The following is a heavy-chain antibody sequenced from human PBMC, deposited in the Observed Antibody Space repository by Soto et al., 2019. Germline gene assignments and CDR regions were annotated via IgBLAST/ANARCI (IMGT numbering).Heavy chain of an antibody. Sequence: TSETLSLTCTVSCGSISSGGYYWSWIRQHPGKGLEWIGYIYYSGSTYYNPSLKSRVTISVDTSKNQFSLKLSSVTAADTAVYYCARRRTKEASPTFDYWGQGTLVTVST. D-gene: IGHD3-10*01. CDR3: ARRRTKEASPTFDY. CDR2: IYYSGST. CDR1: CGSISSGGYY. V-gene: IGHV4-31*03. J-gene: IGHJ4*02.